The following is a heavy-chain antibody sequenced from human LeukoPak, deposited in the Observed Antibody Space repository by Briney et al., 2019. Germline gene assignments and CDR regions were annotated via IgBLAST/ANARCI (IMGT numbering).Heavy chain of an antibody. CDR2: ISAYNGNT. CDR1: GYTFTSYG. J-gene: IGHJ3*02. CDR3: ARDALPTYYYDSSGYYEAFDI. V-gene: IGHV1-18*01. Sequence: GASVKVSCKASGYTFTSYGISWVRQAPGQGLEWMGWISAYNGNTNYAQKLQGRVTTTTDTSTSTAYMELRSLRSDDTAVYYCARDALPTYYYDSSGYYEAFDIWGQGTMVTVSS. D-gene: IGHD3-22*01.